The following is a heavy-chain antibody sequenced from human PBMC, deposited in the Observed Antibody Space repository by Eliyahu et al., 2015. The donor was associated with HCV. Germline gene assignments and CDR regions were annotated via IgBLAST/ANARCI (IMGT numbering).Heavy chain of an antibody. Sequence: EVQLLESGGTLVQPGGSLRLSXAASGFSFSNYAMNWVRQAPGKGLEWVSAISGSGDNTYYADSGKGRFTISRDNSKNTLYLQMNSLRAEDTAIYYCAKSYYYGSGSYYSGSDQWGQGTLVTVSS. CDR1: GFSFSNYA. CDR3: AKSYYYGSGSYYSGSDQ. J-gene: IGHJ4*02. V-gene: IGHV3-23*01. D-gene: IGHD3-10*01. CDR2: ISGSGDNT.